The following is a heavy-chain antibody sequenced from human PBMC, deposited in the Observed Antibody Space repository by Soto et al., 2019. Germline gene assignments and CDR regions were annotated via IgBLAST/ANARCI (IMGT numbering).Heavy chain of an antibody. CDR2: ISAYNGNT. D-gene: IGHD6-13*01. J-gene: IGHJ6*02. CDR1: GYTFTSYG. CDR3: ARDHLKSAAAGTAGGGYYYGMDV. V-gene: IGHV1-18*01. Sequence: QVQLVQSGAEVKKPGASVKVSCKASGYTFTSYGISWVRQAPGQGLEWMGWISAYNGNTNYAQKLQGRVTMTTDTYTSTAYMELRSLRSDDTAVYYCARDHLKSAAAGTAGGGYYYGMDVWGQGTTVTVSS.